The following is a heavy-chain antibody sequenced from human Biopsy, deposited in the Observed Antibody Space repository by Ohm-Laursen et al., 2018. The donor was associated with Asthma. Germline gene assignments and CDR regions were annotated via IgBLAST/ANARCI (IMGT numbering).Heavy chain of an antibody. Sequence: SLRLSCAASGFSFTSYGMHWVRQAPGKGLEWVAVMSFDGRQTYYADSVKGRFTISRDNSKNTLYLQMSSLRAEDTAVYYCAKERYYDFWSGYPIWGQGTMVTVSS. CDR2: MSFDGRQT. CDR1: GFSFTSYG. J-gene: IGHJ3*02. D-gene: IGHD3-3*01. CDR3: AKERYYDFWSGYPI. V-gene: IGHV3-30*18.